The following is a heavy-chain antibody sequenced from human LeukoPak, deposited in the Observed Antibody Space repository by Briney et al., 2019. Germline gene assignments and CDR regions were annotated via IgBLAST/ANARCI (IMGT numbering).Heavy chain of an antibody. V-gene: IGHV4-59*01. CDR1: GGSISSCY. D-gene: IGHD3-10*01. J-gene: IGHJ4*02. CDR2: IYYSGST. CDR3: ARGMRFGEFFFDY. Sequence: SETLSLTCTVSGGSISSCYWSWIRQPPGKGLEWIGYIYYSGSTNYNPSLKSRVTISVDTSKNQFSLKLSSVTAADTAVYYCARGMRFGEFFFDYWGQGTLVTVSS.